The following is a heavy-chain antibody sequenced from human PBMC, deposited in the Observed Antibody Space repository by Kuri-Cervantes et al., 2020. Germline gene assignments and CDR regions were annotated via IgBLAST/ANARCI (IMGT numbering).Heavy chain of an antibody. J-gene: IGHJ3*02. Sequence: GGSLRLSCAASGFTFSSYAMHWVRQAPGKGLEWVAVISYDGSNKYYADSVKGRFTISRDNSKNTLYLQTYSLRAEDTAVYYCARDYGFHTVLDAFDIWGQGTMVTVSS. CDR2: ISYDGSNK. CDR3: ARDYGFHTVLDAFDI. CDR1: GFTFSSYA. D-gene: IGHD3-10*01. V-gene: IGHV3-30-3*01.